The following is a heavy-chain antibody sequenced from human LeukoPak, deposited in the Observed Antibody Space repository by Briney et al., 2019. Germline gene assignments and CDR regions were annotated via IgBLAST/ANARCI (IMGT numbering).Heavy chain of an antibody. Sequence: SETLSLTCTVSGGSISSGDYYWSWIRQPPGKGLEWIGYIYYRGSTNYNPSLKSRVTISVDTSKNQFSLKLSSVTAADTAVYYCARDPGLDYWGQGTLVTASS. V-gene: IGHV4-61*08. CDR1: GGSISSGDYY. CDR2: IYYRGST. CDR3: ARDPGLDY. J-gene: IGHJ4*02.